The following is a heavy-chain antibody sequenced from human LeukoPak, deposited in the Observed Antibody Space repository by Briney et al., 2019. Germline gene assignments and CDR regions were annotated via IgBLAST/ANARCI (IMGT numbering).Heavy chain of an antibody. Sequence: PGGSLRLYCVVSGFSCSDYWMLWVRKAPGKGRVWVSGIKTDGSDRRYADFVKGRFTISRDNAKNTLFLQMNSLRAEDTAVYYCIRDFLTVTTNDYWGQGTLVTVSS. J-gene: IGHJ4*02. V-gene: IGHV3-74*01. CDR1: GFSCSDYW. CDR2: IKTDGSDR. D-gene: IGHD4-11*01. CDR3: IRDFLTVTTNDY.